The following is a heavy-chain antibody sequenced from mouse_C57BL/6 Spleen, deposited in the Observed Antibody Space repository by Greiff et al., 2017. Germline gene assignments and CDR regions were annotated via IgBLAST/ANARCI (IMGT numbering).Heavy chain of an antibody. V-gene: IGHV3-6*01. CDR1: GYSITSGYY. Sequence: VQLKESGPGLVKPSQSLSLTCSVTGYSITSGYYWNWIRQFPGNKLEWMGYISYDGSNNYNPSLKNRISITRDTSKNQFYLKLNSVTTEDTATYYCARGDYGSSPGFAYWGQGTLVTVSA. CDR3: ARGDYGSSPGFAY. J-gene: IGHJ3*01. CDR2: ISYDGSN. D-gene: IGHD1-1*01.